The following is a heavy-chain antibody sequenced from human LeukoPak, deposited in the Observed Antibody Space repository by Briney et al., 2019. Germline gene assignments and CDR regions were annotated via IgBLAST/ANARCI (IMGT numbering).Heavy chain of an antibody. CDR2: INHSGST. CDR3: ARAELYDSSGYFDY. CDR1: GGSFSGYY. Sequence: PSETLSLTCAVYGGSFSGYYWSWIRQPPGKGLEWIGEINHSGSTNYNPSLKSRVTISVDTSKNQFSLKLSSVTAADMAVYYCARAELYDSSGYFDYWGQGTLVTVSS. V-gene: IGHV4-34*01. J-gene: IGHJ4*02. D-gene: IGHD3-22*01.